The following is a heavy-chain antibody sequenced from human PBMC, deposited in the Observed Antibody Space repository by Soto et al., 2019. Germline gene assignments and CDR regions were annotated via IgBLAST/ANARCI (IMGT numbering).Heavy chain of an antibody. CDR2: IDPSGSYT. D-gene: IGHD6-6*01. CDR3: ARHLLEQLVLNDYYYGMDV. Sequence: SGESLKISCKGSGYSFTSYWISWVRQMPGKGLEWMGRIDPSGSYTNYSPSFQGHVTISADKSISTAYLQWSSLKASDTAMYYCARHLLEQLVLNDYYYGMDVWGQGTTVTVSS. J-gene: IGHJ6*02. CDR1: GYSFTSYW. V-gene: IGHV5-10-1*01.